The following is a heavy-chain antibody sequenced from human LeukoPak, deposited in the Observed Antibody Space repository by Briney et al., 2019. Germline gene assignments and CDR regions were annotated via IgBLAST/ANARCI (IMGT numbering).Heavy chain of an antibody. CDR1: GFTFSASW. V-gene: IGHV3-7*03. Sequence: PGGSLRLSCAASGFTFSASWMTWVRQAPGKGLEWVANIKQDGSDKYYVDSVKGRFTISKDNSKNTLYLQMNSLRAEDTAVYYCAYSSSWYIGSWYYFDYWGQGTLVTVSS. CDR3: AYSSSWYIGSWYYFDY. D-gene: IGHD6-13*01. CDR2: IKQDGSDK. J-gene: IGHJ4*02.